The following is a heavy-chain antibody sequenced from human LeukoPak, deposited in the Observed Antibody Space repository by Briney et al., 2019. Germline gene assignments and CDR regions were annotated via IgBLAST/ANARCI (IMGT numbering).Heavy chain of an antibody. CDR3: AKDTYNSYVTSSYFDY. D-gene: IGHD3-10*02. Sequence: GGSLRLSCAASGFSFSSYWMSWLRQAPGKGLEWVANIKEDGSEVHYVDSVKGRFTISRDNARNSVYLQMNSLGAEGRAVYYCAKDTYNSYVTSSYFDYWGQGTLVTVAS. CDR2: IKEDGSEV. J-gene: IGHJ4*02. CDR1: GFSFSSYW. V-gene: IGHV3-7*04.